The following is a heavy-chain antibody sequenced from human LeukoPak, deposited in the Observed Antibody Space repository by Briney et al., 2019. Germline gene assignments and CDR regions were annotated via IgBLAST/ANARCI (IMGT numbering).Heavy chain of an antibody. CDR2: ISGNAHGT. Sequence: QTGGSLRLSCVGSGFTFNTYALSWVRRAPGKGLDWVSSISGNAHGTYYADSVKGRFTISRDNSKNTLYLQMNSLRAEDTAVYYCAQGRPCSGTTCYGSYFDYWGQGALVTVSS. CDR3: AQGRPCSGTTCYGSYFDY. D-gene: IGHD2-2*01. V-gene: IGHV3-23*01. J-gene: IGHJ4*02. CDR1: GFTFNTYA.